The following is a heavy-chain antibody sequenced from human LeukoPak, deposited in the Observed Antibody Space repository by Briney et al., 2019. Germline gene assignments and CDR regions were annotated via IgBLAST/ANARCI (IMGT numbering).Heavy chain of an antibody. CDR3: AKRRGLELLYYYYMDV. Sequence: GGSLRLSCAASGFTFSSYGMHWVRQAPGKGLEWVAFIRYDGSNKYYADSVKGRFTISRGNSKNTLYLQMNSLRAEDTAVYYCAKRRGLELLYYYYMDVWGKGTTVTVSS. CDR2: IRYDGSNK. V-gene: IGHV3-30*02. J-gene: IGHJ6*03. D-gene: IGHD1-7*01. CDR1: GFTFSSYG.